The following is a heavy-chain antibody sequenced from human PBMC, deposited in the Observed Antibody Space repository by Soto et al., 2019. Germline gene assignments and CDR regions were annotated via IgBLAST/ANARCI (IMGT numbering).Heavy chain of an antibody. D-gene: IGHD1-1*01. Sequence: EVQLVESGGGLVQPGGSLRLSCAASGFTVSNNYMRWVRQAPGKGLEWVSLIYSGGATYYADSVKGRFTISRDNSKNTQYLQMNSLRAEDTAVYYCVRDGTYNWVGGQGILVTVSS. J-gene: IGHJ4*02. V-gene: IGHV3-66*01. CDR3: VRDGTYNWV. CDR1: GFTVSNNY. CDR2: IYSGGAT.